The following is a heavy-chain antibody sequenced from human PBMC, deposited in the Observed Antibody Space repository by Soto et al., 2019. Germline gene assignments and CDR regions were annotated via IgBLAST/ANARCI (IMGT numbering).Heavy chain of an antibody. J-gene: IGHJ5*02. Sequence: GESLKISCKGSGYSFTSYWISWVRQMPGKGLEWMGRIEPRDSYTNYSPSCQGHVTISADKSISTAYLQWSSLKASDTAMYYCAAVLGIGYGSNWFDPWGQGTLVTVSS. CDR2: IEPRDSYT. V-gene: IGHV5-10-1*01. D-gene: IGHD5-12*01. CDR1: GYSFTSYW. CDR3: AAVLGIGYGSNWFDP.